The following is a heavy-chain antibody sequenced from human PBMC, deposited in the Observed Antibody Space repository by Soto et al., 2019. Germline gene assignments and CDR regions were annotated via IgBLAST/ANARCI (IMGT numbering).Heavy chain of an antibody. CDR1: GFTFSSYA. CDR3: SREDY. Sequence: QLHLVESGGGVVQPGRSLRLSCAASGFTFSSYAMHWFRQAPGKGLEWVAFILSDGNNKYYADSVKVRFTISRDNSKNNLYLEMNSLRPEDTAVYYCSREDYWGQGTLVTVSS. J-gene: IGHJ4*02. V-gene: IGHV3-30-3*01. CDR2: ILSDGNNK.